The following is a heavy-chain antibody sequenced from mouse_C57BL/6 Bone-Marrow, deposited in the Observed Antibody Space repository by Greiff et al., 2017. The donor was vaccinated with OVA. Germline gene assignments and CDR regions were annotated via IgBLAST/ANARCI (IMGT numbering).Heavy chain of an antibody. CDR2: IHPNSGST. V-gene: IGHV1-64*01. CDR3: AGDGYYFYYAMDY. D-gene: IGHD2-3*01. Sequence: VQLQQSGAELVKPGASVKLSCKASGYTFTSYWMHWVKQRPGQGLEWIGMIHPNSGSTNYNEKFKSKATLTVDKSSSTAYMQLSSLTSEDSAVYYCAGDGYYFYYAMDYWGQGTSVTVSS. CDR1: GYTFTSYW. J-gene: IGHJ4*01.